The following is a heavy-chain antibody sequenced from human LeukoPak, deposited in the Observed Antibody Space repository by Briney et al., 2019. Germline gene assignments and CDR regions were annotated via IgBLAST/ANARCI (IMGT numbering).Heavy chain of an antibody. CDR1: GGTFSSYA. CDR3: ARAAEQWLPPLDY. D-gene: IGHD6-19*01. Sequence: SVKVSCKASGGTFSSYAISWVRQAPGQGLEWMGGIIPIFGTANYAQKFQGRVTITADESTSTAYMGLSSLRSEDTAVYYCARAAEQWLPPLDYWGQGTLVTVSS. V-gene: IGHV1-69*13. J-gene: IGHJ4*02. CDR2: IIPIFGTA.